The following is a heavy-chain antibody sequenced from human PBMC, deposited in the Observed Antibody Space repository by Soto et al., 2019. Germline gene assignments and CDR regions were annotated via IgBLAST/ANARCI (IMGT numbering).Heavy chain of an antibody. CDR2: ISMSGSYR. J-gene: IGHJ4*02. V-gene: IGHV3-11*06. D-gene: IGHD2-8*01. CDR1: DFSLSGSY. Sequence: GGSLRLSXVGSDFSLSGSYMSWVRQAPGKGLEWLSFISMSGSYRTYAASVEGRFTISRDNVKNILYLQMDSLRAEDTAVYYCASRGHCSNGQCHPFDSWGQGTQVTVSS. CDR3: ASRGHCSNGQCHPFDS.